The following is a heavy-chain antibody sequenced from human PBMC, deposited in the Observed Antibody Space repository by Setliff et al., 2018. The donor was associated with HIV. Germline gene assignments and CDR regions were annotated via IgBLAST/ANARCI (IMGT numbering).Heavy chain of an antibody. CDR1: GGSISSTSYY. Sequence: NPSETLSLTCTVSGGSISSTSYYWSWIRQPPGKGLEWIGYIYTSGSVNYNPSLNSRVTISVDTSKNQFSLKVNSVTAADTAVYYCARHFGWLPREIDYWGQGTLVTVSS. V-gene: IGHV4-61*05. CDR2: IYTSGSV. CDR3: ARHFGWLPREIDY. J-gene: IGHJ4*02. D-gene: IGHD5-12*01.